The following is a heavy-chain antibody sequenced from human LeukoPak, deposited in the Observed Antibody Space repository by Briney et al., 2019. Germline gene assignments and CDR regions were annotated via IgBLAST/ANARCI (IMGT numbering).Heavy chain of an antibody. CDR3: SRGSGWLSVY. CDR1: GFTFGDYL. V-gene: IGHV3-49*03. J-gene: IGHJ4*02. D-gene: IGHD6-19*01. CDR2: ISGGTT. Sequence: GGSLRLSCTASGFTFGDYLMSWFRQAPGKGLEWIGFISGGTTEYAASVKGRFTISRDDSTSIAYLQMNSMTTEDTAVYYCSRGSGWLSVYWGQGTLVTVSS.